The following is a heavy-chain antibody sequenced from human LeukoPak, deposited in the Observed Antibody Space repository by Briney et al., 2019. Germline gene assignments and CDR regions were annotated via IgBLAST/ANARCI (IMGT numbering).Heavy chain of an antibody. CDR2: ISSSSSTI. J-gene: IGHJ4*02. CDR1: GFPFSSYS. D-gene: IGHD3-10*01. CDR3: ARDGVVRGVIIDFDY. V-gene: IGHV3-48*04. Sequence: GSLRLSCAASGFPFSSYSMNWVRQAPGKGLEWVSYISSSSSTIYYADSVKGRFTISRDNAKNSLYLQMNSLRAEDAAVYYCARDGVVRGVIIDFDYWGQGTLVTVSS.